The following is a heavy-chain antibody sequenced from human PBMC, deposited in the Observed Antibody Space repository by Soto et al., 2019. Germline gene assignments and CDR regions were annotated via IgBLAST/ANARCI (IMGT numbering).Heavy chain of an antibody. Sequence: GGSLRLSCAASEFTFSSYAMSWVRQAPGKGLEWVSAISGSGGSTYYADSVKGRFTISRDNSKNTLYLQMNSLRAEDTAGYYCAKGRGYSGYEAFDYWGQGTLVTVSS. CDR1: EFTFSSYA. J-gene: IGHJ4*02. D-gene: IGHD5-12*01. V-gene: IGHV3-23*01. CDR3: AKGRGYSGYEAFDY. CDR2: ISGSGGST.